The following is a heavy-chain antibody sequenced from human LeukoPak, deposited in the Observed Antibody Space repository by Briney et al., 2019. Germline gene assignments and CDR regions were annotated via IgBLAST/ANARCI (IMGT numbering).Heavy chain of an antibody. CDR2: ISSSHNNI. V-gene: IGHV3-21*01. CDR1: GFTFSSYG. CDR3: VRDRSPGYFDY. J-gene: IGHJ4*02. Sequence: GGSLRLSCAASGFTFSSYGMNWVRQAPGKGLDWVSSISSSHNNIYYADSVKGRFSISRDNAKNSLFLQMNSLRAEDTAVYYCVRDRSPGYFDYWGQGTLVTVSS. D-gene: IGHD3-10*01.